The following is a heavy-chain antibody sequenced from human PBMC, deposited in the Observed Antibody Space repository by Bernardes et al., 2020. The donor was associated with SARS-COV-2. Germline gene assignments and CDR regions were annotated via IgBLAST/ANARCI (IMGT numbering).Heavy chain of an antibody. CDR2: IHSSGST. V-gene: IGHV4-59*01. CDR3: AREVRSGDRYFDF. J-gene: IGHJ4*02. D-gene: IGHD4-17*01. CDR1: GGSISIYY. Sequence: LSLTCTGSGGSISIYYCNWIRQSQGKGLEWIGYIHSSGSTKYNPSLQSRVTISIDPSKNQFSLNLSSVTAADTALYYCAREVRSGDRYFDFWGQGTLVTVSS.